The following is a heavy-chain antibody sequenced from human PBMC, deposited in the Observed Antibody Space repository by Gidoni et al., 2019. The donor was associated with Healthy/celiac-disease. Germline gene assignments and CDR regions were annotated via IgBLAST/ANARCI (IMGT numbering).Heavy chain of an antibody. V-gene: IGHV3-74*01. D-gene: IGHD3-3*01. CDR2: INSDGSST. Sequence: EVQLVESGGGLVQPGGSLRLSCAASGFTFSSYWMHWVRQAPRKGLVWVSRINSDGSSTSYADSVKGRFTISRDNAKNTLYLQMNSLRAEDTAVYYCARDWENGFWSGYYNHYYYGMDVWGQGTTVTVSS. CDR1: GFTFSSYW. J-gene: IGHJ6*02. CDR3: ARDWENGFWSGYYNHYYYGMDV.